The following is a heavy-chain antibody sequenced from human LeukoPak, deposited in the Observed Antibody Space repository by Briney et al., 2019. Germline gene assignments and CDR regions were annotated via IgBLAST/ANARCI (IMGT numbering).Heavy chain of an antibody. CDR3: ARDNWGCSSTSCYEDY. V-gene: IGHV3-21*01. J-gene: IGHJ4*02. CDR2: ISSSSSYI. CDR1: GFTFSSYS. Sequence: GGSLRLSCAASGFTFSSYSMNWVRQAPGKGLEWVSSISSSSSYIYYADSVKGRFTISRDNAKNSLYLQMNSLGAEDTAVYYCARDNWGCSSTSCYEDYWGQGTLVTVSS. D-gene: IGHD2-2*01.